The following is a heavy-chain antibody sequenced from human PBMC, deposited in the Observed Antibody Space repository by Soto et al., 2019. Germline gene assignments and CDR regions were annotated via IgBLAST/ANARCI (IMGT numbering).Heavy chain of an antibody. V-gene: IGHV3-30*18. J-gene: IGHJ6*03. CDR1: GFTFSSYG. D-gene: IGHD6-13*01. CDR3: AKDPHRPGYSSSWYYYYYMDV. CDR2: ISYDGSNK. Sequence: GGSLRLSCAASGFTFSSYGMHWVRQAPGKGLEWVAVISYDGSNKYYADSVKGRFTISRDNSKNTLYLQMNSLRAEDTAVYYCAKDPHRPGYSSSWYYYYYMDVWGKGTTVTVSS.